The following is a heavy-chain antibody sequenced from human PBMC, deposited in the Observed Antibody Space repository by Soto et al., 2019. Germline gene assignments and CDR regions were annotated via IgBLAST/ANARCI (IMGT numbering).Heavy chain of an antibody. V-gene: IGHV3-21*01. Sequence: GGSLRLSCAASGFTFSSYSMNWVRQAPGKGLEWVSSISSSSSYIYYADSVKGRFTISRDNAKNSLYLQMNSLRAEDTAVYYYARGQQLAPYYYYYMDVWGKGTTVTVSS. D-gene: IGHD6-13*01. CDR3: ARGQQLAPYYYYYMDV. J-gene: IGHJ6*03. CDR2: ISSSSSYI. CDR1: GFTFSSYS.